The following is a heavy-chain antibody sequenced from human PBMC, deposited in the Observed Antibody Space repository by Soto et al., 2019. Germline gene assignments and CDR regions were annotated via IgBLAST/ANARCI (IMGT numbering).Heavy chain of an antibody. V-gene: IGHV3-30*14. Sequence: HPGGSLRLSCATSGFSFSSFAMHWVRQAPGRGLEWLALTSYDGSDQYNAKSVKGRFTISRDNSKKTLYLHMNGLSAEDTAVYFCARDIYYDASGYFDYWGQGT. D-gene: IGHD3-22*01. CDR2: TSYDGSDQ. CDR3: ARDIYYDASGYFDY. CDR1: GFSFSSFA. J-gene: IGHJ4*02.